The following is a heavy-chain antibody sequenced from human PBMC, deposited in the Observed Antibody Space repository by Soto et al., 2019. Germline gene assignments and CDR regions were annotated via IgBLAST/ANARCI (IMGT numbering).Heavy chain of an antibody. CDR2: IIPIFGTT. J-gene: IGHJ4*02. CDR3: ARYQVKVGASFDY. Sequence: QVQLVQSGTEVKKPGSSVKVSCKASGGTFSSYAINWVRQAPGQGLEWMGGIIPIFGTTNYAQKFQGRVTITADESTSTGYMELSSLRSEDTAVYYCARYQVKVGASFDYWGQGTLVTVSS. V-gene: IGHV1-69*12. D-gene: IGHD1-26*01. CDR1: GGTFSSYA.